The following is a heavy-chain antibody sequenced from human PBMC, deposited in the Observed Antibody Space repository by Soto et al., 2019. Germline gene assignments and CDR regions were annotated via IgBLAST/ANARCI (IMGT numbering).Heavy chain of an antibody. Sequence: GSLRLSCAASGFSFNIFAMNWVRQAPGQGLEWVSGISGGGGSTYYADSVKGRFTISRDNSNNTLYLQMNSLRAEDTAVYYCAKDPTSYDSSAQFDSWGQGTLVTVPQ. CDR3: AKDPTSYDSSAQFDS. J-gene: IGHJ4*02. V-gene: IGHV3-23*01. CDR1: GFSFNIFA. CDR2: ISGGGGST. D-gene: IGHD3-22*01.